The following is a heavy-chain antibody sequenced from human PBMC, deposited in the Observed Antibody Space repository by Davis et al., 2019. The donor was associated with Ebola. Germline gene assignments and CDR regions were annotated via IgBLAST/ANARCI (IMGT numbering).Heavy chain of an antibody. CDR2: ILPSGGTT. CDR3: AKRVPYYFDN. J-gene: IGHJ4*02. Sequence: GESLKISCAASGFTFSNYAMTWVRQAPGKGLEWVSFILPSGGTTFSADSVKGRFTISRDNSKNTLFLQMNSLRAEDTAVYYCAKRVPYYFDNWGQGTLVTVSS. CDR1: GFTFSNYA. V-gene: IGHV3-23*01.